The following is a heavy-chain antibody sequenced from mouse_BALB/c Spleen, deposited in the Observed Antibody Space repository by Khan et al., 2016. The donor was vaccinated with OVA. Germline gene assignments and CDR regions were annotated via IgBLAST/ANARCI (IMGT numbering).Heavy chain of an antibody. CDR3: ARKDYYDYDPFPY. CDR2: IDYSGNT. Sequence: EVKLEESGPGLVKPSLSLSLTCTVTGYSITSEYAWNWIRQFPENKLEWMGYIDYSGNTRFNPSLKSRTSITRDTFKNQFFLQLNSVTAEDTATYYCARKDYYDYDPFPYWGQGTLVTVSA. D-gene: IGHD2-4*01. J-gene: IGHJ3*01. CDR1: GYSITSEYA. V-gene: IGHV3-2*02.